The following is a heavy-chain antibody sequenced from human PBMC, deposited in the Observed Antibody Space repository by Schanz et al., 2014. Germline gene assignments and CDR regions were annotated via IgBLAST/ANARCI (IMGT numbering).Heavy chain of an antibody. CDR1: GFTFSCYG. CDR2: ISSSGSYI. D-gene: IGHD3-16*01. V-gene: IGHV3-21*04. Sequence: VQLVESGGGVVQPGRSLRLSCAASGFTFSCYGMHWVRQAPGKGLEWVSSISSSGSYIHYADSVKGRFTISRDNAKNTLYLQMNSLRAEDTAVYYCAKGLYYDNTGGGFDYWGQGTLVTVSS. J-gene: IGHJ4*02. CDR3: AKGLYYDNTGGGFDY.